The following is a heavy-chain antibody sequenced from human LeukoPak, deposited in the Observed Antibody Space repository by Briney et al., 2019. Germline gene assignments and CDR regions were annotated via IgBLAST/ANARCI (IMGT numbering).Heavy chain of an antibody. CDR2: ISSSSSYI. CDR3: ARGGIAAAGTSY. Sequence: PGGSLRLSCAASGFTFSSYSMNWVRQAPGKGLDWVSSISSSSSYIYYADSVKDRLTISRDNAKNSLYLQMNSLRAEDTAVYYCARGGIAAAGTSYWGQGTLVTVSS. CDR1: GFTFSSYS. V-gene: IGHV3-21*01. J-gene: IGHJ4*02. D-gene: IGHD6-13*01.